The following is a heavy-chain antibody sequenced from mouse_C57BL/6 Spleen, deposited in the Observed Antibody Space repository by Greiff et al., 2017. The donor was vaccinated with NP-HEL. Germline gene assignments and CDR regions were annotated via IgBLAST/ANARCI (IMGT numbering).Heavy chain of an antibody. V-gene: IGHV7-1*01. D-gene: IGHD2-1*01. CDR3: ARDERNSYAMDY. Sequence: EVKVVESGGGLVQSGRSLRLSCATSGFTFSDFYMEWARQAPGKGLEWIAASRNKANDYTTEYSASVKGRFIVSRDTSQSILYLQMNALRAEDTAIYYCARDERNSYAMDYWGQGTSVTVSS. CDR2: SRNKANDYTT. J-gene: IGHJ4*01. CDR1: GFTFSDFY.